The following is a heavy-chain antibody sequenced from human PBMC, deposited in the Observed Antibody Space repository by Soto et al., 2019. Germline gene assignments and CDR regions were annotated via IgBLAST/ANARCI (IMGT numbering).Heavy chain of an antibody. Sequence: EVQLVESGGGLVKPGGSLTLSYAAAGLAFRSYNMNWVRQAPWKGLEWVASISSGSRNIYYADSAKGRFNLSRDNAKNSLYLEMDSLRAEDSAVYSCASATVVTATFDSWGRGTLVTVSS. V-gene: IGHV3-21*01. D-gene: IGHD2-21*02. CDR3: ASATVVTATFDS. J-gene: IGHJ4*02. CDR2: ISSGSRNI. CDR1: GLAFRSYN.